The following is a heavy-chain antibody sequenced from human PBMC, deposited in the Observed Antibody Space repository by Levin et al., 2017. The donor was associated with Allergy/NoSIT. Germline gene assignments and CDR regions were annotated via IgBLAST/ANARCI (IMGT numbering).Heavy chain of an antibody. J-gene: IGHJ3*02. Sequence: SCAASGFTFSSYAMSWVRQAPGKGLEWVSAISGGGGSTYYEDSVKGRFTISRDNSKNTLYLQMNSLRAEDTAVYYCAKWWVEITGTTRYPGDAFDIWGQGTMVTVSS. D-gene: IGHD1-20*01. CDR2: ISGGGGST. V-gene: IGHV3-23*01. CDR3: AKWWVEITGTTRYPGDAFDI. CDR1: GFTFSSYA.